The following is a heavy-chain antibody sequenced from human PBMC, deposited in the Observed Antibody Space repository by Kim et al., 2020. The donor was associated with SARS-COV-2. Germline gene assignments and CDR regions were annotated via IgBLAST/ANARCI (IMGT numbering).Heavy chain of an antibody. Sequence: GGSLRLSCAASGFTFSSYSMNWVRQAPGKGLEWVSSISSSSSYIYYADSVKGRFTISRDNAKNSLYLQMNSLRAEDTAVYYCARDLEVIYCSSTSCIRPTYYYYYGMDVWGQGTTVTVSS. CDR3: ARDLEVIYCSSTSCIRPTYYYYYGMDV. J-gene: IGHJ6*02. D-gene: IGHD2-2*01. CDR1: GFTFSSYS. CDR2: ISSSSSYI. V-gene: IGHV3-21*01.